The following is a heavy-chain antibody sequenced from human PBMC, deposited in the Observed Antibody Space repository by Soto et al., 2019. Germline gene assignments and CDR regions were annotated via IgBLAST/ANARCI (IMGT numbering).Heavy chain of an antibody. V-gene: IGHV1-18*04. CDR2: ITPYNGNA. CDR3: ARARMFSGAHHDY. CDR1: GYTFTNFG. Sequence: QVHLVQSGAVVENPGASVKVSCKASGYTFTNFGINWVRQAPGQGLEWMGWITPYNGNANYPQKHQDRLTITTDTSTNTAYLELWSLRSDDTAVYFCARARMFSGAHHDYWGQGTRVTVSS. D-gene: IGHD1-26*01. J-gene: IGHJ4*02.